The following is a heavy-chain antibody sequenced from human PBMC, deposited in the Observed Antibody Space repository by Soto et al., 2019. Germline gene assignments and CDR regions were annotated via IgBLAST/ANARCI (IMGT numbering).Heavy chain of an antibody. CDR3: ASGIQLWLRRINNGYSG. CDR2: IIPMFGTA. Sequence: QVQLVQSGAEVKKPESSVKVSCKAPGGTFSTYAISWVRQAPGQGLEWMGGIIPMFGTANYAQRFQYRVTITADESTNPVYMELSSLRSEDTAVYFCASGIQLWLRRINNGYSGWGQGTLVTVSS. V-gene: IGHV1-69*12. D-gene: IGHD5-18*01. CDR1: GGTFSTYA. J-gene: IGHJ4*02.